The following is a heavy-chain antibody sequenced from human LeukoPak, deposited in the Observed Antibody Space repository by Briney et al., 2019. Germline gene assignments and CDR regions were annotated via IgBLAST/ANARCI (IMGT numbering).Heavy chain of an antibody. CDR2: ISSSGSTI. CDR1: GFTFSDYY. V-gene: IGHV3-11*04. D-gene: IGHD1-26*01. CDR3: ARLGIVGATSFDY. J-gene: IGHJ4*02. Sequence: PGGSLRLSCAASGFTFSDYYMGWIRQAPGKGLEWVSYISSSGSTIYYADSVKGRFTISRDNAKNSLYLQMNSLRAEDTAVYYCARLGIVGATSFDYWGQGTLVTVSS.